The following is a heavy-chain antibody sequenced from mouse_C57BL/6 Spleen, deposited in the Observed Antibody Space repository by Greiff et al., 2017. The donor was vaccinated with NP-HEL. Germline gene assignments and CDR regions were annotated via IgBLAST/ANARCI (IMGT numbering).Heavy chain of an antibody. V-gene: IGHV1-26*01. CDR3: ASGVAVVAGDY. CDR2: INPNNGGT. CDR1: GYTFTDYY. Sequence: VQLQQSGPELVKPGASVKISCKASGYTFTDYYMNWVKQSHGKSLEWIGDINPNNGGTSYNQKFKGKATLTVDKSSSTAYMELRSLTSEDSAVYYCASGVAVVAGDYWGQGTTLTVSS. J-gene: IGHJ2*01. D-gene: IGHD1-1*01.